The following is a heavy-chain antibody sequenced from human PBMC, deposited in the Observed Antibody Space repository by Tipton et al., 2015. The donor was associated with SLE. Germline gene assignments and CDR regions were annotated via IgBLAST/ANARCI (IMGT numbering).Heavy chain of an antibody. CDR3: ARDPGNDQDYWYFDL. Sequence: TLSLTCTVSGGSISSYYWSWIRQPPGKGLEWIGYIYYSGSTNYNPSLKSRVTISVDMSKNQFSLKLSSVTAADTAVYYCARDPGNDQDYWYFDLWGRGTLVTVSS. CDR1: GGSISSYY. V-gene: IGHV4-59*01. D-gene: IGHD3-10*01. J-gene: IGHJ2*01. CDR2: IYYSGST.